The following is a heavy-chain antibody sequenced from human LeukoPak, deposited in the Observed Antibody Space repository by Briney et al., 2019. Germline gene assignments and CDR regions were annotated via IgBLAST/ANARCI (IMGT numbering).Heavy chain of an antibody. J-gene: IGHJ6*03. Sequence: SETLSLTCNVSGGSISSYYCSWIRQPPGKGLEWIGYIFTSGSADYNPSLNSRATISVDTSKNQFSLKLSPVTAAYTALYYCARRDFYFYYLDVWGKGTTVTVSS. CDR2: IFTSGSA. V-gene: IGHV4-4*09. CDR3: ARRDFYFYYLDV. CDR1: GGSISSYY.